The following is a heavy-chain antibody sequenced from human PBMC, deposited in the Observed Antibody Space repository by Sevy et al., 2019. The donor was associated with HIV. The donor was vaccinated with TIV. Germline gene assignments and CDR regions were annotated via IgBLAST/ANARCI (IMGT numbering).Heavy chain of an antibody. CDR2: IYYSGST. V-gene: IGHV4-59*01. J-gene: IGHJ2*01. Sequence: SETLSLTCTVSGGSISSYYWSWIRQPPGKGLEWIGYIYYSGSTNYNPSLKSRVTISVDTSKNQFSLKLSSVTAADTAVYYCARSRRYDSSCHWYFDLWGRGTLVTVSS. CDR3: ARSRRYDSSCHWYFDL. D-gene: IGHD3-22*01. CDR1: GGSISSYY.